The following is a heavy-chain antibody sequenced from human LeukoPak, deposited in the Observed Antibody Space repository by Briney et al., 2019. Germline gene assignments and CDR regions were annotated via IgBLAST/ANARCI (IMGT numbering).Heavy chain of an antibody. V-gene: IGHV3-48*01. CDR2: ISSSSSTI. Sequence: GGSLRLSCAASGFTFDDYGMSWVRQAPGKGLEWVSYISSSSSTIFYADSVKGRFTISRDNAKNSLYLQMNSLRVEDTAVYYCARDLAPSGWYYFDYWGQGTLVTVSS. CDR3: ARDLAPSGWYYFDY. CDR1: GFTFDDYG. D-gene: IGHD6-19*01. J-gene: IGHJ4*02.